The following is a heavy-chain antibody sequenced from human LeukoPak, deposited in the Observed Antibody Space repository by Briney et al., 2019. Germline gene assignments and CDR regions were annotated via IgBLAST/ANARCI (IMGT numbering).Heavy chain of an antibody. V-gene: IGHV4-59*01. Sequence: SETLSLTCSVSGGSISSFYWNWIRQPPGKGLEWIGYMSNSGSTNYNPSLKSRLTISVDTSKNHLSLRLSSVTTADTAVYYCARGNYDDSYAYGGDFDSWGQGTLVTVSS. CDR3: ARGNYDDSYAYGGDFDS. J-gene: IGHJ4*02. D-gene: IGHD3-16*01. CDR1: GGSISSFY. CDR2: MSNSGST.